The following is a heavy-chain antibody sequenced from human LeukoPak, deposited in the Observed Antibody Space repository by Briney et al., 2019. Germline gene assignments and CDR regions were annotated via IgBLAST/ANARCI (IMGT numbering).Heavy chain of an antibody. D-gene: IGHD2-2*02. Sequence: PSETPSLTCAVYGGSFSGYYWSWIRQPPGKGLEWIGEINHSVSTNYNPSLKSRVTISVDTSKNQFSLKLSSVTAADTAVYYCARGGCSSTSCYIAYYYYGMDVWGQGTTVTVSS. J-gene: IGHJ6*02. V-gene: IGHV4-34*01. CDR3: ARGGCSSTSCYIAYYYYGMDV. CDR1: GGSFSGYY. CDR2: INHSVST.